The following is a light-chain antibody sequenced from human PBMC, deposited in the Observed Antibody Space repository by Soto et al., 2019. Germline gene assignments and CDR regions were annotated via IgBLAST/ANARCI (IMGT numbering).Light chain of an antibody. CDR2: GAS. CDR1: QSVYSN. Sequence: EVLMTQSPATLSVSPGERVTLSCRASQSVYSNLAWYQQKPGQAPRLLIYGASTRATGLPARFSGSGSGTEFTLTISSLQSEDCAVYYCQQYNSWPLTFGGGTKVESK. CDR3: QQYNSWPLT. V-gene: IGKV3-15*01. J-gene: IGKJ4*01.